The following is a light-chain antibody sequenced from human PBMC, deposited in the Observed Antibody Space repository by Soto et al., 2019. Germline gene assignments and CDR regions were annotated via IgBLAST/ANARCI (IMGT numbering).Light chain of an antibody. CDR3: QQYGTSEII. CDR1: QRPSNSH. J-gene: IGKJ5*01. Sequence: EIVLTQSPGTLSLSPGERATLSCRASQRPSNSHVAWYLLKPGQAPRLLIFDTSSRATGIPDRFSGSVSGTDFTLTISRREPEDFAVFDCQQYGTSEIIFGQGTRLEIK. CDR2: DTS. V-gene: IGKV3-20*01.